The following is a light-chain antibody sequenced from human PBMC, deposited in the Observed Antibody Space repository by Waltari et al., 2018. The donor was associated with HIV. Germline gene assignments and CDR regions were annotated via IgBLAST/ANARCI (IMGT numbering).Light chain of an antibody. V-gene: IGLV1-47*01. CDR3: AARDCSLSGPV. CDR2: RHN. J-gene: IGLJ2*01. CDR1: NSNIGSYY. Sequence: QSVLTQPPSASGTPGQRVTISCSGSNSNIGSYYVYWFQQLPGTAPKLLIHRHNQRPSGFPDRFSVSKPGTPASRAISGLRFEDEATYYCAARDCSLSGPVFGGGTKLTVL.